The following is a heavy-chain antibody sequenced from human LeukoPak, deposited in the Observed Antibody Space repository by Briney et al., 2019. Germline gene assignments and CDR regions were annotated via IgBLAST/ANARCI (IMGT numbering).Heavy chain of an antibody. CDR3: AKGSSGWY. CDR2: ISYDGSNK. J-gene: IGHJ4*02. CDR1: GFTFSSYG. D-gene: IGHD6-19*01. Sequence: PGRSLRLSCAASGFTFSSYGMHWVRQAPGKGLEWVAVISYDGSNKYYADSVKGRFTISRDNSKSTLYLQMNSLRAEDTAVYYCAKGSSGWYWGQGTLVTVSS. V-gene: IGHV3-30*18.